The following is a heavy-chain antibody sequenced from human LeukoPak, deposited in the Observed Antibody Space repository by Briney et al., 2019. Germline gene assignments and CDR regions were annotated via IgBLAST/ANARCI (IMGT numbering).Heavy chain of an antibody. CDR3: ARGSFITMVRGVKIAPDY. V-gene: IGHV4-34*01. J-gene: IGHJ4*02. Sequence: SETLSLTCAVYGGSFSGYYWSWIRQPPGKGLEWIGEINHSGSTNYNPSRKSRVTISVDTTKNQFSLKLSSVTAADTAVYYCARGSFITMVRGVKIAPDYWGQGTLVTVSS. CDR2: INHSGST. D-gene: IGHD3-10*01. CDR1: GGSFSGYY.